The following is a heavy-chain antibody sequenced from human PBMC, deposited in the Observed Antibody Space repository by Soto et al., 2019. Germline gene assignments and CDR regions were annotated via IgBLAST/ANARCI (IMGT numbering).Heavy chain of an antibody. V-gene: IGHV1-18*01. CDR3: ARALYSSSWYLPYYFDY. D-gene: IGHD6-13*01. Sequence: ASVKVSCKASGYTFTSYGISWVRQAPGQGLEWMGWISAYNGNTNYAQRLQGRVTMTTDTSTSTAYRELRSLRSDDTAVYYCARALYSSSWYLPYYFDYWGQGTLVTVSS. CDR1: GYTFTSYG. CDR2: ISAYNGNT. J-gene: IGHJ4*02.